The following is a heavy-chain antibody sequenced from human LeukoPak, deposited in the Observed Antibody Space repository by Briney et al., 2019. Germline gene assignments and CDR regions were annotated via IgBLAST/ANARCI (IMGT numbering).Heavy chain of an antibody. CDR1: GFTFSDSY. J-gene: IGHJ4*02. V-gene: IGHV3-11*04. Sequence: PGGSLRLSCAASGFTFSDSYMSWIRQAPGKGLEWVSYISTSGSTIYYADSVKGRFTISRDNAKNSLYLQMNSLRAEDTAVYYCARYGGTRVTLVEVYYFDYWGQGTLVTVSS. CDR3: ARYGGTRVTLVEVYYFDY. D-gene: IGHD4-11*01. CDR2: ISTSGSTI.